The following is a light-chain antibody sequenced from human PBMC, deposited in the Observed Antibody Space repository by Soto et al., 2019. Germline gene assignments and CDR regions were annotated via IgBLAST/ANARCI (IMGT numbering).Light chain of an antibody. V-gene: IGKV3-15*01. J-gene: IGKJ1*01. CDR1: QSVRSTY. CDR2: GAS. Sequence: EIVMTHSPVTLSVSPGERATLSFRASQSVRSTYLAWYQQKPGQAPRLLIYGASTRATGIPARFSGGGSGTEFTLTISSLQSEDFAVYYCQQYSNWPPGTFGQGTKVDIK. CDR3: QQYSNWPPGT.